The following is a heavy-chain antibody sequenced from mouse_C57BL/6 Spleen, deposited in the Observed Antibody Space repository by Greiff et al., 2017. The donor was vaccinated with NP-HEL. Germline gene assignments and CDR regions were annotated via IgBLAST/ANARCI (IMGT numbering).Heavy chain of an antibody. Sequence: VQLQQSGAELVKPGASVKLSCKASGYTFTEYTIHWVKQRSGQGLEWIGWFYPGSGSIKYNEKFKDKATLTADKASSTVYMELSRLTSEDSAVYFCARHEEGYYGSSYVPWFAYWGKGTLVTVSA. CDR1: GYTFTEYT. V-gene: IGHV1-62-2*01. D-gene: IGHD1-1*01. CDR2: FYPGSGSI. CDR3: ARHEEGYYGSSYVPWFAY. J-gene: IGHJ3*01.